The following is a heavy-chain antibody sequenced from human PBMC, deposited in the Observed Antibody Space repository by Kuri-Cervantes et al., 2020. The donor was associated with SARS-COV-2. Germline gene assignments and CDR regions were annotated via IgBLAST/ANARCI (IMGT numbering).Heavy chain of an antibody. Sequence: AGSLSPSCAASGFIFRTIGMNWASQAPGNGLEWVSYISSCITTIHYAESVTGRLTISTDNAKNSRYLQINSLRAENTVVYYFTRPVPGYSYGPFVDSWGQGTLVTVSS. CDR2: ISSCITTI. V-gene: IGHV3-48*01. CDR3: TRPVPGYSYGPFVDS. CDR1: GFIFRTIG. D-gene: IGHD5-18*01. J-gene: IGHJ4*02.